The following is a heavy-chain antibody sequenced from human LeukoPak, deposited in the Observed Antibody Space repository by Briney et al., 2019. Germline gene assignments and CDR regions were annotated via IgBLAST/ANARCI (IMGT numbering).Heavy chain of an antibody. J-gene: IGHJ4*02. V-gene: IGHV3-21*01. Sequence: NPGGSLRLSCAASGFTFSSYSMNWVRQAPGKGLEWVSSISSSSSYIYYADLVKGRFTISRDNAKNSLYLQMNSLRAEDTAVYYCASLGVTTFDYWGQGTLVTVSS. D-gene: IGHD3-10*01. CDR3: ASLGVTTFDY. CDR2: ISSSSSYI. CDR1: GFTFSSYS.